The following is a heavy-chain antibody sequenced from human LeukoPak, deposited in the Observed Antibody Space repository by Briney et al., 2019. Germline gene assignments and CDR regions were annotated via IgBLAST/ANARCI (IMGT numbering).Heavy chain of an antibody. J-gene: IGHJ3*02. D-gene: IGHD4-17*01. CDR3: ARVYGDHDAFDI. CDR1: GGSLSSGSYY. Sequence: SETLSPTCTVSGGSLSSGSYYCSWIRQPPGKGLEWLGYIYYRGSTNYNPALKSRVTISVDTSKNQFSLKLSSVTAADTAVYYCARVYGDHDAFDIWGQGTMVTVSS. V-gene: IGHV4-61*01. CDR2: IYYRGST.